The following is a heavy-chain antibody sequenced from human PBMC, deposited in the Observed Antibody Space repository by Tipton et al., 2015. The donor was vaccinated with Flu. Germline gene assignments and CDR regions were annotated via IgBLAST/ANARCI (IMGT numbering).Heavy chain of an antibody. J-gene: IGHJ4*02. D-gene: IGHD3-10*01. CDR1: GYSINSGYC. CDR2: MSHSGRT. Sequence: LRLSCVVSGYSINSGYCWGWIRQPPGKGLEWIGSMSHSGRTYYSPSLKSRVTISADTWKTQFSLKLSSVTAADTAVYYCAGLTYYYGSGTSDYWGQGTLVTVSS. CDR3: AGLTYYYGSGTSDY. V-gene: IGHV4-38-2*01.